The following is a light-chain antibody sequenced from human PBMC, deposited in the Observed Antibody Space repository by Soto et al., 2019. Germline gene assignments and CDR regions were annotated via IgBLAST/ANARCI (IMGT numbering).Light chain of an antibody. Sequence: QSVLTQPPSASGSPGQSVTISCTGTSSDVGGYNYVSWYQQYPGKVPKLMVYEVNNRPSGVPDRFSGSKSGNTASLTVSGLQAGDEADYYCTSYAGGNNVFGTGTKLTVL. CDR1: SSDVGGYNY. V-gene: IGLV2-8*01. J-gene: IGLJ1*01. CDR2: EVN. CDR3: TSYAGGNNV.